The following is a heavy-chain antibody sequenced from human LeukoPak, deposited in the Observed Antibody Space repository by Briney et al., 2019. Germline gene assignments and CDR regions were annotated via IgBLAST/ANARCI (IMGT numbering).Heavy chain of an antibody. CDR2: ISYDGSNK. Sequence: GRSLRLSCAASGFTFSSYAMHWARQAPGKGLEWVAVISYDGSNKYCTDSVKGRFTISRDNSKNTLYLQMNSLRAEDTAIYYCARGADDYGDYTYDYWGQGALVTVSS. J-gene: IGHJ4*02. D-gene: IGHD4-17*01. V-gene: IGHV3-30-3*01. CDR1: GFTFSSYA. CDR3: ARGADDYGDYTYDY.